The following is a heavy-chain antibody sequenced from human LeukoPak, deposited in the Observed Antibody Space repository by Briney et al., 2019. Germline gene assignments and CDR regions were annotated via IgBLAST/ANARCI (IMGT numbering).Heavy chain of an antibody. J-gene: IGHJ6*03. CDR2: IYTSGNT. CDR1: GGSISSYY. D-gene: IGHD3-10*01. CDR3: AGSISMIRGPTWYTDV. V-gene: IGHV4-4*07. Sequence: SETLSLTCTVSGGSISSYYWSWIRQPAGKGLEWIGRIYTSGNTNYNPSLKSRVTMSVDTSKNQFSLKLSSVTAADTAVYYCAGSISMIRGPTWYTDVWGKGTTVTVSS.